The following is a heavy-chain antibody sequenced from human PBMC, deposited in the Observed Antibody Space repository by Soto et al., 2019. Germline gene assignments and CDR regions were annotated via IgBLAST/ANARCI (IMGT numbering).Heavy chain of an antibody. V-gene: IGHV3-74*01. CDR1: GFTFSSYW. CDR2: INSDGSST. Sequence: EVQLVESGGGLVQPGGSLRLSCAASGFTFSSYWMHWVRQAPGKGLVWVSRINSDGSSTSYADSVKGLFTISRDNAKNTLFLQMNSLRAEDTAVYYCARDPGRQHNDYWGQGTLVTVSS. CDR3: ARDPGRQHNDY. D-gene: IGHD6-13*01. J-gene: IGHJ4*02.